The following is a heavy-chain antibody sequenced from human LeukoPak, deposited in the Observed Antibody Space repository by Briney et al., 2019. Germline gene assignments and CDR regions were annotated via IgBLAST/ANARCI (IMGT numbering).Heavy chain of an antibody. CDR3: ARAPLDYDILTGYSKGDAFDI. V-gene: IGHV4-39*01. D-gene: IGHD3-9*01. CDR2: IYYSGKT. J-gene: IGHJ3*02. Sequence: SETLSLTCTVSGGSISSSSYHWGWIRHPPGKGLEWIGSIYYSGKTYYNPSLKSRVTISVDTSKNQFSLKLSSVTATDTAVYYCARAPLDYDILTGYSKGDAFDIWGQGTMVTVSS. CDR1: GGSISSSSYH.